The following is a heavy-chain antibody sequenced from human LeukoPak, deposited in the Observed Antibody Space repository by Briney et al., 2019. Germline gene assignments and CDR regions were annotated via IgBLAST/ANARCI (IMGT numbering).Heavy chain of an antibody. CDR2: ISYDVTNK. CDR1: GFTVSSYP. V-gene: IGHV3-30-3*01. CDR3: ARDFAYSGYRGFSDC. Sequence: PGGSLRLSCAASGFTVSSYPMYWVRQAPGKGLEWVAFISYDVTNKYYADSVKGRFTISRDNSNNTLYLQMNSLRPEDTAVYYCARDFAYSGYRGFSDCWGQGTLVTVSS. J-gene: IGHJ4*02. D-gene: IGHD5-12*01.